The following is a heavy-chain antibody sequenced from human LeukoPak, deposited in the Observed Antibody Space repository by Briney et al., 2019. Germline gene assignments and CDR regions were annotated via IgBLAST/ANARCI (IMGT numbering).Heavy chain of an antibody. CDR2: IYSDRRT. D-gene: IGHD2-2*01. V-gene: IGHV3-23*01. Sequence: GGSLRLSCAASGFTFSSYAMSWVRQAPGKGLEWVSIIYSDRRTYYADSVKGRFTISRDNAKNSLYLLMNSLRVEDTAVYYCARPGFGSYGMDVWGQGTTVTVSS. J-gene: IGHJ6*02. CDR3: ARPGFGSYGMDV. CDR1: GFTFSSYA.